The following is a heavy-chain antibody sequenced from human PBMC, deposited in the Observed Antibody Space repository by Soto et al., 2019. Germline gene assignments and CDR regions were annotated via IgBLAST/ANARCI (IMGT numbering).Heavy chain of an antibody. CDR1: GGSISSSSYY. J-gene: IGHJ4*02. CDR2: IYYSGST. Sequence: SETLSLTCTVSGGSISSSSYYWGWIRQPPGKGLEWIGSIYYSGSTYYNPSLKSRVTISVDTSKNQFSLKLSSVTAADTAVYYCARERWLQFVDYWGQGTLVTVSS. V-gene: IGHV4-39*02. D-gene: IGHD5-12*01. CDR3: ARERWLQFVDY.